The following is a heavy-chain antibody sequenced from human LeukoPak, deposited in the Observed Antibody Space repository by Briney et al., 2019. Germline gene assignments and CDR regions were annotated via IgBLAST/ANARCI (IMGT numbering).Heavy chain of an antibody. J-gene: IGHJ4*02. CDR2: ISYDGSNK. V-gene: IGHV3-30*03. CDR3: ARPGVGSRYFDY. D-gene: IGHD2-15*01. CDR1: GFTFSSYG. Sequence: GGSLRLSCAASGFTFSSYGMHWVRQAPGKGLEWVAVISYDGSNKYYADSVKGRFTISRDNSKNTLYLQMNSLRAEDTAVYYCARPGVGSRYFDYWGQGTLVTVSS.